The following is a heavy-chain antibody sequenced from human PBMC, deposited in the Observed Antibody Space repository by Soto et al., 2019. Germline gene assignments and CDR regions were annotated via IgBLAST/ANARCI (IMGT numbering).Heavy chain of an antibody. CDR2: IYYSGST. CDR1: GGSISSGDYY. Sequence: SETLSLTCTVSGGSISSGDYYWIWIRQPPGKGLEWIGYIYYSGSTYYNPSLKSRVTISVDTSKNQFSLKLSSVTAADTAVYYCSGGYYDSSGYYSIDYWGQGTLVTVSS. V-gene: IGHV4-30-4*01. J-gene: IGHJ4*02. CDR3: SGGYYDSSGYYSIDY. D-gene: IGHD3-22*01.